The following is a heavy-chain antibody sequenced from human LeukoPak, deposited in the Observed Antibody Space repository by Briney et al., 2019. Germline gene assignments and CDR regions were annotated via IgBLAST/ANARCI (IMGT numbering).Heavy chain of an antibody. V-gene: IGHV3-23*01. CDR1: GFTFSSYW. CDR2: ISGSGGST. D-gene: IGHD1-26*01. CDR3: ANSVWSYYVFDY. Sequence: PGGSLRLSCAASGFTFSSYWMHWVRQAPGKGLEWVSAISGSGGSTYYADSVKGRFTISRDNSKNTLYLQMNSLRAEDAAVYYCANSVWSYYVFDYWGQGTLVTVSS. J-gene: IGHJ4*02.